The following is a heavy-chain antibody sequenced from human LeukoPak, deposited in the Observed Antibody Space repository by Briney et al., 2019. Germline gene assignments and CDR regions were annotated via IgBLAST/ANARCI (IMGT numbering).Heavy chain of an antibody. Sequence: ASVKVSCTASGYTFTSYGICWVRQAPGQGLEWMGWVSAYNGNTNSTQTLQGRVTTTTDTSTSTAYMELRRLRSDNTAVYYCARDLSGSFTDMGRFDYWGQGTLVTVSS. D-gene: IGHD1-26*01. CDR3: ARDLSGSFTDMGRFDY. V-gene: IGHV1-18*01. CDR1: GYTFTSYG. J-gene: IGHJ4*02. CDR2: VSAYNGNT.